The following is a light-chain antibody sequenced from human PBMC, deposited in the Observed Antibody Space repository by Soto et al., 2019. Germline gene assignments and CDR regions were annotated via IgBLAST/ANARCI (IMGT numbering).Light chain of an antibody. Sequence: DIPMTQSPSTLSASVGDRVTITCRASQDISNWLAWYQQRPGEAPKLLIYDASILESGVPSRFSGSKSGTEFTLTITSLQPDDFATYYCQQYNDDWTFGQGTNVELK. CDR2: DAS. CDR1: QDISNW. CDR3: QQYNDDWT. J-gene: IGKJ1*01. V-gene: IGKV1-5*01.